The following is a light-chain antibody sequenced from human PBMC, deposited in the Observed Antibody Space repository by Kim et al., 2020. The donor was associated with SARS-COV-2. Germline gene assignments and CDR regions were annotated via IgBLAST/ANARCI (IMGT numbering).Light chain of an antibody. CDR1: SSNIGSGYD. CDR3: QTFDNSLSAWV. J-gene: IGLJ3*02. V-gene: IGLV1-40*01. CDR2: ADA. Sequence: QRVTISCSGTSSNIGSGYDVHWYQQLPRTAPKLLIYADATRPSGVPDRFSGSTSGTSASLAITVLQPEDEADYYCQTFDNSLSAWVFGGGTKVTVL.